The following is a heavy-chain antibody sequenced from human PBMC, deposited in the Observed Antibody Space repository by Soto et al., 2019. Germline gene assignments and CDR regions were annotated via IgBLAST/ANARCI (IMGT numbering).Heavy chain of an antibody. Sequence: QVQLVESGGGVVQPGRSLRLSCAASGFNVAMYGMNWVRQAPGKGLEWVAVIWYDGSDRYHADSVKGRFTISRDNSKNTLYLQMNSLTVEDTALYYCVRGANDYGDYYFDYWGQGTLVTVSS. CDR2: IWYDGSDR. CDR3: VRGANDYGDYYFDY. CDR1: GFNVAMYG. J-gene: IGHJ4*02. V-gene: IGHV3-33*01. D-gene: IGHD4-17*01.